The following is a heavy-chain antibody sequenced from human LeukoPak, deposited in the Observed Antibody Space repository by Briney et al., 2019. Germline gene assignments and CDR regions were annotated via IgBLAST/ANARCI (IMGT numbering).Heavy chain of an antibody. Sequence: GGSLRLSCAASGFIFSSYAMHWVRQAPGKGLEYVSAISSNGGSTYYAKSVKGRFTISRGNSKNTLFLQLGSLKAEDMAVYYCARAAFDSSGYYFNNWGQGTLVTVSS. V-gene: IGHV3-64*01. CDR2: ISSNGGST. D-gene: IGHD3-22*01. CDR1: GFIFSSYA. J-gene: IGHJ4*02. CDR3: ARAAFDSSGYYFNN.